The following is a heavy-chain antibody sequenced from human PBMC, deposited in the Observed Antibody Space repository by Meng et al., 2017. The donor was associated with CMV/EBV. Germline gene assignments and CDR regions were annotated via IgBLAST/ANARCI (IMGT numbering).Heavy chain of an antibody. V-gene: IGHV4-34*01. D-gene: IGHD3-10*01. CDR2: INHSGST. CDR1: GGSFSGYY. CDR3: ARDRSYYFDY. Sequence: SETLSLTCAVYGGSFSGYYWSWIRQTPGKGLEWIGEINHSGSTNYNPSLKSRVTISVDTSKNQFSLKLSSVTAADTAVYYCARDRSYYFDYWGQGTLVTVSS. J-gene: IGHJ4*02.